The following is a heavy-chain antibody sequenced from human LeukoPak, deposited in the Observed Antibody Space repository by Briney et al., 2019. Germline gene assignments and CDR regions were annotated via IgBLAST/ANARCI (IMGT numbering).Heavy chain of an antibody. D-gene: IGHD5/OR15-5a*01. CDR1: GFSFSNYE. J-gene: IGHJ4*02. CDR3: ARDRWRSGVYEGDFDY. CDR2: IDATGNII. V-gene: IGHV3-48*03. Sequence: TGGSLRLSCAASGFSFSNYEMNWVRQAPGKGLEWLSYIDATGNIIYYADSVKGRFTISRDNAKNSLYLQMSSLRVEDTAVYYCARDRWRSGVYEGDFDYWGQGTLVTVSS.